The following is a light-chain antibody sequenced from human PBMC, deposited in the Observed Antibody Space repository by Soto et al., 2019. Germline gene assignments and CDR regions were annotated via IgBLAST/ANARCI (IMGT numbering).Light chain of an antibody. V-gene: IGKV3-20*01. J-gene: IGKJ2*01. Sequence: EIVLTQSPGTLSLSPGERATLSCRASQSVSSSHLAWYQQKPGQAPRLLIYGASSRATGIPDRFSGGGSGTDFTLSISRLDPEHFAVYCCQQYGSSPYTFGQGTELVIK. CDR1: QSVSSSH. CDR2: GAS. CDR3: QQYGSSPYT.